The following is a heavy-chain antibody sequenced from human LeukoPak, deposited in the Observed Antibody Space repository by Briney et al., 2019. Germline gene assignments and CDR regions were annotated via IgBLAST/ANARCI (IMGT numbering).Heavy chain of an antibody. Sequence: ASVRVSCKASGYTFTGYYMHWARQAPGQGLEWMGWINPNSGATNYAQRFQGRVTVTRDTSISTAYMTLSRLTSDDTAVYYCARGGYSSGGSLGFGPWGQGTLVTVSS. V-gene: IGHV1-2*02. D-gene: IGHD6-19*01. J-gene: IGHJ5*02. CDR2: INPNSGAT. CDR1: GYTFTGYY. CDR3: ARGGYSSGGSLGFGP.